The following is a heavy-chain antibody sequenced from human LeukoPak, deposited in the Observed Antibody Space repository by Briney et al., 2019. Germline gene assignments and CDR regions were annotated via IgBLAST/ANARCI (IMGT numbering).Heavy chain of an antibody. V-gene: IGHV3-9*01. CDR2: ISWNSGSI. CDR3: AKDTNSAMVRGVVLGPDAFDI. J-gene: IGHJ3*02. Sequence: GGSLRLSCAASGFTFDDYAMHWVRQAPGKGLEWVSGISWNSGSIGYADSVKGRFTISRDNAKNSLYLQMNSLRAEDTALYYCAKDTNSAMVRGVVLGPDAFDIWGQGTMVTVSS. D-gene: IGHD3-10*01. CDR1: GFTFDDYA.